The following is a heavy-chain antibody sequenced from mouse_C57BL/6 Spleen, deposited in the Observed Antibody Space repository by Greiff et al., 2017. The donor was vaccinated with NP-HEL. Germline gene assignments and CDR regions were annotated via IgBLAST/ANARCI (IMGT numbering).Heavy chain of an antibody. CDR3: ARPSTGTSWYFDV. CDR1: GFTFSSYG. V-gene: IGHV5-6*01. Sequence: EVKLMESGGDLVKPGGSLKLSCAASGFTFSSYGMSWVRQTPDKRLEWVATISSGGSYTYYPDSVKGRFTISRDNAKNTLYLQMSSLKSEDTAMYYCARPSTGTSWYFDVWGTGTTVTVSS. D-gene: IGHD4-1*02. CDR2: ISSGGSYT. J-gene: IGHJ1*03.